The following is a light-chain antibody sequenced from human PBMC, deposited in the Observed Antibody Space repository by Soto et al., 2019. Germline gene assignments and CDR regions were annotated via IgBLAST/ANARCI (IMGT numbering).Light chain of an antibody. CDR3: SSYTASSALLYV. Sequence: QSALTQPASVSGSPGQSITISCTGTSSDVGNYNYVSWYQQHPGKAPKLMIYEVSNRPSGVSDRLSGSKSGNTASLTIAGLQPEDEAEYYCSSYTASSALLYVFGTGTKVTV. CDR1: SSDVGNYNY. J-gene: IGLJ1*01. V-gene: IGLV2-14*01. CDR2: EVS.